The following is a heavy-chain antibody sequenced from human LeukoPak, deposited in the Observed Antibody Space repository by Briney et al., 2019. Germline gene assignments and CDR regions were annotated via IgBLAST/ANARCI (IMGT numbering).Heavy chain of an antibody. J-gene: IGHJ4*02. CDR2: ISYDGSNK. D-gene: IGHD5-24*01. CDR1: GFTFSSYA. Sequence: GRSLRLSCAASGFTFSSYAMHWVRQAPGKGLEWVAVISYDGSNKYYADSVKGRFTISRDNAKNSLYLQMNSLRAEDTALYYCAKDAFTNGYNSHFDYWGQGTLVTVSS. V-gene: IGHV3-30-3*01. CDR3: AKDAFTNGYNSHFDY.